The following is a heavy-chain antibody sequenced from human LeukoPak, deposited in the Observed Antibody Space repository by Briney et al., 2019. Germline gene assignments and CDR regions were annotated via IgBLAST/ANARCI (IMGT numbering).Heavy chain of an antibody. CDR1: GYTFTSYY. D-gene: IGHD6-19*01. V-gene: IGHV1-46*01. J-gene: IGHJ4*02. Sequence: ASVKVSCKASGYTFTSYYMHWVRQAPGQGLEWMGIINPSGGSTSYAQKFQGRVTMTRDMSTSTVYMELSSLRSEDTAVYYCARDARIPAYSSGWYGYWGQGTLVTVSS. CDR2: INPSGGST. CDR3: ARDARIPAYSSGWYGY.